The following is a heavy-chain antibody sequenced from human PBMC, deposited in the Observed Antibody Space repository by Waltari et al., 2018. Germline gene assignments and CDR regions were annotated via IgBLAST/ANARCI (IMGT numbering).Heavy chain of an antibody. CDR3: ARASGYSGYGAFGY. J-gene: IGHJ4*02. CDR2: IYYSGST. CDR1: GGSISSSSYY. Sequence: QLQLQESGPGLVKPSETLSLTCTVSGGSISSSSYYWGWIRQPPGKGLEWIGSIYYSGSTYYTPSLKSRVTISVDTSKNQFSLKLSSVTAADTAVYYCARASGYSGYGAFGYWGQGTLVTVSS. V-gene: IGHV4-39*07. D-gene: IGHD5-12*01.